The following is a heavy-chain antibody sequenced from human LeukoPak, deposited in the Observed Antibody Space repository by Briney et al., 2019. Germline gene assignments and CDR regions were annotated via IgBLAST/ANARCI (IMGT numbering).Heavy chain of an antibody. CDR2: IRGSGGTT. V-gene: IGHV3-23*01. Sequence: GGSLRLSCAASGFTFSSYGMHWVRQAPGKGLEWVSTIRGSGGTTYYADSVKGRFTISRDNSKNTLYLQMNSLRAEDTAVYYCARGATQDLFDYWGQGTLVTVSS. D-gene: IGHD1-26*01. CDR1: GFTFSSYG. CDR3: ARGATQDLFDY. J-gene: IGHJ4*02.